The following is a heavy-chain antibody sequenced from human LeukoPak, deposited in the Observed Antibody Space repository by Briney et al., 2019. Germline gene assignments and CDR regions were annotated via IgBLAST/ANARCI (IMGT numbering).Heavy chain of an antibody. CDR3: ARATITQYDFWSGHYTY. D-gene: IGHD3-3*01. CDR2: INPSGGST. CDR1: GYTFTSYY. Sequence: GASVKVSCKASGYTFTSYYMHWVRQAPGQGLEWMGIINPSGGSTSYAQKFQGRVTMTRDTSTSTVYMELSSLRSEDTAVYYCARATITQYDFWSGHYTYWGQGTLVTVSS. J-gene: IGHJ4*02. V-gene: IGHV1-46*03.